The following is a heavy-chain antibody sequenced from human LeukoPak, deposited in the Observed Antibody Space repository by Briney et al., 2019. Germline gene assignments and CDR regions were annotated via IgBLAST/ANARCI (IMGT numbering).Heavy chain of an antibody. Sequence: PGGSLRLSCAASGFTFSSYTLNWVRQAPGKGLEWVSAISGSGGSTYYADSVKGRFTISRDSSKNTLYLQMNSLRAEDTAVYYCAKEPLDYGDYDPTIDYWGQGTLVTVSS. D-gene: IGHD4-17*01. CDR1: GFTFSSYT. V-gene: IGHV3-23*01. J-gene: IGHJ4*02. CDR2: ISGSGGST. CDR3: AKEPLDYGDYDPTIDY.